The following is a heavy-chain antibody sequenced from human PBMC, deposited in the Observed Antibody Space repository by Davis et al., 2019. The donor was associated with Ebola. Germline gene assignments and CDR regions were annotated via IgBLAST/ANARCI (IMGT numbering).Heavy chain of an antibody. J-gene: IGHJ6*03. V-gene: IGHV3-23*01. CDR3: AKDGKEQLVLTGYYYYYMDV. CDR2: ISGSGGST. D-gene: IGHD6-6*01. CDR1: GFTFSSYA. Sequence: GESLKISCAASGFTFSSYAMSWVRQAPGKGLEWVSAISGSGGSTYYADSVKGRFTISRDNSKNTLYLQMNSLRAEDTAVYYCAKDGKEQLVLTGYYYYYMDVWGKGTTVTVSS.